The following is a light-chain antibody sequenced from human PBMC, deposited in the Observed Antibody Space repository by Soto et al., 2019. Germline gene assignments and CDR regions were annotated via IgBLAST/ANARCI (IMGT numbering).Light chain of an antibody. Sequence: EIVMTQSPATLSVSPGERATLSCRASQSVSSYLAWYQQRPGQAPRLVIYGASTRATGVPARFSGSGSGTEFTLTISSLQSEDFADYSCQQYANWPPWTFGQGTKVEIK. CDR3: QQYANWPPWT. CDR1: QSVSSY. CDR2: GAS. V-gene: IGKV3-15*01. J-gene: IGKJ1*01.